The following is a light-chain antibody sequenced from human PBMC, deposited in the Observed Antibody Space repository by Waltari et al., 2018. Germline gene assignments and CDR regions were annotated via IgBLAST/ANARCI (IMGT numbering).Light chain of an antibody. Sequence: YQQYPGGPPKRMIYDVTDRPSGVSIRFSGSKSGSTASLTISGLQTEDEAFYYCSSYTTTSTLVLFGGGTKLTVL. V-gene: IGLV2-14*03. CDR3: SSYTTTSTLVL. J-gene: IGLJ2*01. CDR2: DVT.